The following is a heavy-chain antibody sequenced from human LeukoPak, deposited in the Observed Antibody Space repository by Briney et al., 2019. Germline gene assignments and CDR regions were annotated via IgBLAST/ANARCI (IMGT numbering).Heavy chain of an antibody. CDR1: GGSISSGGYY. Sequence: SQTLSLTCTVSGGSISSGGYYWSWIRQPPGKGLEWIGEINHSGSTNYNPSLKSRVTISVDTSKNQFSLKLSSVTAADTAVYYCARGKQWLVPGRSDYYYGMDVWGQGTTVTVSS. CDR3: ARGKQWLVPGRSDYYYGMDV. D-gene: IGHD6-19*01. V-gene: IGHV4-30-2*01. CDR2: INHSGST. J-gene: IGHJ6*02.